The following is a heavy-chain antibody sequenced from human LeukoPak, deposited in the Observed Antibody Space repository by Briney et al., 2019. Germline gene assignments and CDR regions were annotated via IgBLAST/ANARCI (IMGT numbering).Heavy chain of an antibody. Sequence: GGSLRLSCAASGFTFDDYAMHWVRQAPGKGLEWVSLISWDGGSTYYADSVKGRFTISRDNSKNSLYLQMNSLRAEDTALYYCAKEGSSGYYPDYWGQGTLVTVSS. CDR1: GFTFDDYA. V-gene: IGHV3-43D*03. CDR2: ISWDGGST. D-gene: IGHD3-22*01. J-gene: IGHJ4*02. CDR3: AKEGSSGYYPDY.